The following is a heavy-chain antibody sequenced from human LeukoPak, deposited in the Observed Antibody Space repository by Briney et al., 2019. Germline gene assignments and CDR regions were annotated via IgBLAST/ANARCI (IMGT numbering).Heavy chain of an antibody. V-gene: IGHV3-20*04. D-gene: IGHD6-19*01. CDR3: ARDNCGQCRRRGRDYYYMDV. CDR2: INWNGGST. CDR1: GFTFSSYD. J-gene: IGHJ6*03. Sequence: PGGSLRLSCAASGFTFSSYDMSWVRQAPGKGLEWVSGINWNGGSTGYADSVKGRFTISRDNAKNSLYLQMNSLRAEDTALYYCARDNCGQCRRRGRDYYYMDVWGKGTTVTVSS.